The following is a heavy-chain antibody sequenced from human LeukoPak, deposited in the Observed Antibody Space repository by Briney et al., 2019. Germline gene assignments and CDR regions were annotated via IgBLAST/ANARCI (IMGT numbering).Heavy chain of an antibody. CDR3: ARGVVRYFDY. D-gene: IGHD3-9*01. CDR2: VNSDGSAT. J-gene: IGHJ4*02. Sequence: GGSLRLSCAASGFIFTKYWMHWVRQAPGKGLVWVSHVNSDGSATSYADSVKGRFTISRDNAKNSLYLQMNSLRAEDTAVYYCARGVVRYFDYWGQGALVTVSS. V-gene: IGHV3-74*01. CDR1: GFIFTKYW.